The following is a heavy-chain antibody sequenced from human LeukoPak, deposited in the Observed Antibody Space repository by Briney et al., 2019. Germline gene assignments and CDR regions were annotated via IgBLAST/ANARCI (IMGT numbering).Heavy chain of an antibody. D-gene: IGHD6-6*01. Sequence: GGSLRLSCAASGLTFSSYAMSRVRQAPGKGLEWVSAISGSGGSTYYADSVKGRFTISRDNSKNTLYLQMNSLRAEDTAVYYCAREGGQEQLVRTENNWFDPWGQGTLVTVSS. V-gene: IGHV3-23*01. CDR3: AREGGQEQLVRTENNWFDP. CDR1: GLTFSSYA. J-gene: IGHJ5*02. CDR2: ISGSGGST.